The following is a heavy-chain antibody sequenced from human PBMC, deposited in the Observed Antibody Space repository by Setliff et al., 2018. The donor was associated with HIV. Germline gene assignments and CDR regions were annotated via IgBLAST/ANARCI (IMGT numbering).Heavy chain of an antibody. CDR3: ARHVDGGLWNAYYYYGLDV. J-gene: IGHJ6*02. CDR1: GGSVSDSNVY. CDR2: IYYDGIA. V-gene: IGHV4-39*01. Sequence: PSETLSLTCSVSGGSVSDSNVYWNWIRQSPGNGLEWIGNIYYDGIAYYNPSLKSRVAILIDTSTNQFSLKLSSVTASHTAVYYCARHVDGGLWNAYYYYGLDVWGQGTAVTVSS. D-gene: IGHD3-3*01.